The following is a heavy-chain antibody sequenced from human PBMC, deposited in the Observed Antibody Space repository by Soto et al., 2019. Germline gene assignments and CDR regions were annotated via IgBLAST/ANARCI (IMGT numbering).Heavy chain of an antibody. CDR2: INSGGST. Sequence: GGSLRLSCAASGFDASVNYMTWVRQAPGKGLEWVSAINSGGSTFYADSVKGRFTISRDNSKNTLYLQMNSLRVEDTAMYYCVRAYEGDYFDYWGQGTLVTVSS. D-gene: IGHD3-16*01. CDR1: GFDASVNY. V-gene: IGHV3-66*01. CDR3: VRAYEGDYFDY. J-gene: IGHJ4*02.